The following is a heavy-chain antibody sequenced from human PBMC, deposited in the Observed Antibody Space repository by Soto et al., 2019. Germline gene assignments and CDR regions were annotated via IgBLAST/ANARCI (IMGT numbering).Heavy chain of an antibody. CDR3: ARHVWPRDRLFDP. V-gene: IGHV4-39*01. CDR2: IYYTGST. D-gene: IGHD3-16*01. CDR1: GDSISSSTYY. Sequence: SETLSLTCTVSGDSISSSTYYWGWIRQPPGKGLEWIGSIYYTGSTYYNPSLKSRITISVDTSKNQFSLKLTSVTAADTAVYYCARHVWPRDRLFDPWGQGTLVTVSS. J-gene: IGHJ5*02.